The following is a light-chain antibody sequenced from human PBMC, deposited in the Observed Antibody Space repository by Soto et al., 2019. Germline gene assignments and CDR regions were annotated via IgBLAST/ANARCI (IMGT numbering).Light chain of an antibody. J-gene: IGKJ2*01. CDR2: KIS. V-gene: IGKV2-24*01. CDR3: MQATQFPGT. CDR1: QSLVHGDGNTY. Sequence: DIVMTQTPLSSPVTLGQPASISSRSSQSLVHGDGNTYLSWLQQRPGQPPRLLIYKISKRSSGVPDRFSGSGAGTDFTLKISKVEAEDVGVYYCMQATQFPGTFGQGTRLEIK.